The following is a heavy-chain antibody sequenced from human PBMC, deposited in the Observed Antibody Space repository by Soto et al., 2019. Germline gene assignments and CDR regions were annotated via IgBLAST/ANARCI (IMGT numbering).Heavy chain of an antibody. V-gene: IGHV4-34*01. CDR3: ARGGYSYGYSRYYYYYYGMDV. CDR2: INHSGST. Sequence: ASETLSLTCAVYGGSFSGYYWSWIRQPPGKGLEWIGEINHSGSTNYNPSLKSRVTISVDTSKNQFSLKLSSVTAADTAVYYCARGGYSYGYSRYYYYYYGMDVWGQGTTVTVSS. CDR1: GGSFSGYY. D-gene: IGHD5-18*01. J-gene: IGHJ6*02.